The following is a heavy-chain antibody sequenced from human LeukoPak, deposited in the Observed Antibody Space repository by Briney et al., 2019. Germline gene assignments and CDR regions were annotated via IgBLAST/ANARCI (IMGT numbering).Heavy chain of an antibody. V-gene: IGHV3-74*01. J-gene: IGHJ6*02. CDR2: IKGDGSST. CDR3: ARGNYHAMDV. CDR1: GFTFSNYW. Sequence: TGGSLRLSCAASGFTFSNYWMHWVRHTPGEGLVCVSLIKGDGSSTTYADSVKGRFTTSRDNAKNTVYLQMNSLRAEDTAVYYCARGNYHAMDVWGQGTTVTVSS.